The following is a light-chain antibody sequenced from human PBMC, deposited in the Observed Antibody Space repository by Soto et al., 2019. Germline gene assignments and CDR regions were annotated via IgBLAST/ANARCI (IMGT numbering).Light chain of an antibody. J-gene: IGKJ3*01. CDR3: QQYGNSPLFT. CDR1: QSVNSNS. Sequence: EIVLTQSPGTLSLSPGERATLSCRASQSVNSNSLAWYQQQSGQPPRLIIYGASSRATGIPDRFSGSGSGTAFTLTTNRLEPEDFAVYYCQQYGNSPLFTFGPGTKVDIK. V-gene: IGKV3-20*01. CDR2: GAS.